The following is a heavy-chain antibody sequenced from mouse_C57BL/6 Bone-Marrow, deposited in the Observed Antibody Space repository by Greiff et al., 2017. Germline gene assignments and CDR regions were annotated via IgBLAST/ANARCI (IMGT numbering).Heavy chain of an antibody. Sequence: QVQLQQPGAELVKPGASVKLSCKASGYTFTSYWMHWVKQRPGQGLEWIGMIHPNSGSTNYNEKFKSKATLTVDKSSSTAYMQLSSLTSEDSAVYYCARGIYYYGSLPWFAYWGQGTLVTVSA. V-gene: IGHV1-64*01. CDR3: ARGIYYYGSLPWFAY. D-gene: IGHD1-1*01. J-gene: IGHJ3*01. CDR2: IHPNSGST. CDR1: GYTFTSYW.